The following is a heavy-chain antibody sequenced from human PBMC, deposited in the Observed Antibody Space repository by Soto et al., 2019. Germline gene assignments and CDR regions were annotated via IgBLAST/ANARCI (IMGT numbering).Heavy chain of an antibody. CDR1: GYSISSGYY. CDR3: ARDGVGGSGSPNWFDP. J-gene: IGHJ5*02. CDR2: IYHSGST. D-gene: IGHD3-10*01. V-gene: IGHV4-38-2*02. Sequence: QVQLQESGPGLVKPSETLSLTCAVSGYSISSGYYWGWIRQPPGKGLEWIGSIYHSGSTYYNPSLKSRVTISVDTSKNQFSLKLSSVTAADTAVYYCARDGVGGSGSPNWFDPWGQGTLVTVSS.